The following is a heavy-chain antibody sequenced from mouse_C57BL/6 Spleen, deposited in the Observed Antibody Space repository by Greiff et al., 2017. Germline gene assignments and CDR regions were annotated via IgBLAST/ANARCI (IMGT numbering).Heavy chain of an antibody. D-gene: IGHD3-3*01. CDR2: IRSKSNNYAT. CDR3: VRHGAAFAY. Sequence: DAGGGLVQPKGSLTLSCAASGFSFNTYAMNWVRQAPGKGLEWVARIRSKSNNYATYYADSVKDRFTISRDDSESMLYLQMNNLKTEDTAMYYCVRHGAAFAYWGQGTLVTVSA. J-gene: IGHJ3*01. CDR1: GFSFNTYA. V-gene: IGHV10-1*01.